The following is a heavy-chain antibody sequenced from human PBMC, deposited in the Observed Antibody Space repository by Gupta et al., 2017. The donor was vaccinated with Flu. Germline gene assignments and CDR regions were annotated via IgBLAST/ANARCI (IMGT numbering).Heavy chain of an antibody. D-gene: IGHD3-10*01. Sequence: QVHLVESGGGVVQPGRSLRLSCAASGFTFRDYGMHWVRQAPGKGLEWVAVFSYDGYNKYYADSVKGRFTISRDNSKNTLYLQMNSLRVEDTAVYYCAKAKDGGYYYYYMDVWGKGTTVTVSS. CDR1: GFTFRDYG. CDR2: FSYDGYNK. V-gene: IGHV3-30*18. CDR3: AKAKDGGYYYYYMDV. J-gene: IGHJ6*03.